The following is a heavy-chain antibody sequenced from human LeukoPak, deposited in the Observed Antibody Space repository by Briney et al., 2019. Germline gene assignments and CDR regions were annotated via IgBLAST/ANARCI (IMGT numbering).Heavy chain of an antibody. CDR2: IYYSGST. Sequence: SETLSLTCTVSGGSISIYYWSWIRQPPGKGLEWIGYIYYSGSTNYNPSLKSRVTISVDTSKNQFSLKLSSVTAADTAVYYCARDLDYYYGMDVWGQGTTVTVSS. V-gene: IGHV4-59*01. J-gene: IGHJ6*02. CDR1: GGSISIYY. CDR3: ARDLDYYYGMDV.